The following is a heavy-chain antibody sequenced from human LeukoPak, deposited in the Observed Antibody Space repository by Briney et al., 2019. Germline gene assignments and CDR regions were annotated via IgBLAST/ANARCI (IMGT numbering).Heavy chain of an antibody. CDR1: RFTFTSYW. CDR2: ISSTSSYI. Sequence: GGSLRLSCAASRFTFTSYWMNWVRQAPGKGLEWVSSISSTSSYIYYADSLKGRFTISRDNSKNSLYLQMNSLRAEDTAVYYCAELGITMIGGVWGKGTTVTISS. D-gene: IGHD3-10*02. V-gene: IGHV3-21*01. J-gene: IGHJ6*04. CDR3: AELGITMIGGV.